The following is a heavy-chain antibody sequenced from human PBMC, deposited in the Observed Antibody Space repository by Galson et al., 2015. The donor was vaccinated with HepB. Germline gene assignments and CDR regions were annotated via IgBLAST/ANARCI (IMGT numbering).Heavy chain of an antibody. J-gene: IGHJ3*02. CDR3: TTDPYYYDSSHAFDI. Sequence: SLRLSCAASGFTFSNAWMNWVRQAPGKGLEWVGRIKSKTDGGTTDYAAPVKGRFTISRDDSKNTLYLQMNSLKTEDTAVYYCTTDPYYYDSSHAFDIWGQGTMVTVSS. D-gene: IGHD3-22*01. V-gene: IGHV3-15*07. CDR2: IKSKTDGGTT. CDR1: GFTFSNAW.